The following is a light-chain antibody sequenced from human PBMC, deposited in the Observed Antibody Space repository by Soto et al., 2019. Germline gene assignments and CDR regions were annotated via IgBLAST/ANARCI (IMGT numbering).Light chain of an antibody. CDR1: SSDVGGYNY. J-gene: IGLJ1*01. CDR2: DVS. V-gene: IGLV2-8*01. CDR3: SSYAGSNNYV. Sequence: QPVLTQPPSASGSPGQSVTISCTGTSSDVGGYNYVSWYHQRPGKAPKLMIYDVSKRPSGVPDRFSGSKSGNTASLTVSGLQAEDEADYYCSSYAGSNNYVFGTGTKLTVL.